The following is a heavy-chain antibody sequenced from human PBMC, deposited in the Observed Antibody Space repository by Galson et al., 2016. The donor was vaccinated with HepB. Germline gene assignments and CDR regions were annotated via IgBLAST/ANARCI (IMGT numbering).Heavy chain of an antibody. J-gene: IGHJ4*02. Sequence: TLSLTCSVSGGSISSGSYYWSWIRQPAGKGLEWIGRIYTRGSTNYNPPLKGRVTISVDTSKIQFPLNLTSVTAADTALYYCARQGIITMLRGYFDDWGQGTLVTVSS. CDR1: GGSISSGSYY. CDR2: IYTRGST. D-gene: IGHD3-10*01. V-gene: IGHV4-61*02. CDR3: ARQGIITMLRGYFDD.